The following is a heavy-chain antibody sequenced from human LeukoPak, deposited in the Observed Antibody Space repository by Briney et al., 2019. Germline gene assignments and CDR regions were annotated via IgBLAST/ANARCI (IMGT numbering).Heavy chain of an antibody. Sequence: KPPETLSLTCAVYGGSFSGYYWSWIRQPPGKGLEWIGEINHSGSTNYNPSLKSRVTISVDTSKNQFSLKLSSVTAADTAVYYCARVKSYGGYSSKYFQHWGQATLDTVSS. V-gene: IGHV4-34*01. CDR2: INHSGST. CDR1: GGSFSGYY. D-gene: IGHD4-23*01. CDR3: ARVKSYGGYSSKYFQH. J-gene: IGHJ1*01.